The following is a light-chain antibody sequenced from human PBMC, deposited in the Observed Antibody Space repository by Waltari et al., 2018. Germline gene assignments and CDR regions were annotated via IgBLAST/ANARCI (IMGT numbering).Light chain of an antibody. V-gene: IGKV1-39*01. CDR2: NTS. CDR3: QQTFITPWT. Sequence: DIQMTQSPSSLSASVGEGVTIACRPSQGVTSLLNSSQQKPGRAPKLLISNTSTLQNGVPSRFIGSGSGTDFTLTITSLHPEDFASYSCQQTFITPWTFGPGTKVDI. CDR1: QGVTSL. J-gene: IGKJ1*01.